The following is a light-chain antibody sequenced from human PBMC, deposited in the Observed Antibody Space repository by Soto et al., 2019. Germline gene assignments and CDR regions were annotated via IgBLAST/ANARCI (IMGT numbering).Light chain of an antibody. CDR3: LLLYGGVYV. Sequence: QAVVTQEPSLTVAPGGTVTLTCASSAGAVTSGYYANWFQQKPGEAPTSLIYSTTNKHSRTPARFSGSLLGGKAALTLSGVQPEDEADYYCLLLYGGVYVFGTGTKVTVL. J-gene: IGLJ1*01. V-gene: IGLV7-43*01. CDR1: AGAVTSGYY. CDR2: STT.